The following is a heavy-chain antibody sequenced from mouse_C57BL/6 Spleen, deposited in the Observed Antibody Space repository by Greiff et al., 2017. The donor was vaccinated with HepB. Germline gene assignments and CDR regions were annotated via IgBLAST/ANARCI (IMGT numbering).Heavy chain of an antibody. J-gene: IGHJ2*01. CDR2: IYPSDSET. V-gene: IGHV1-61*01. CDR1: GYTFTSYW. CDR3: ASFYGGY. Sequence: QVHVKQPGAELVRPGSSVKLSCKASGYTFTSYWMDWVKQRPGQGLEWIGNIYPSDSETHYNQKFKDKATLTVDKSSSTAYMQLSSLTSEDSAVYYCASFYGGYWGQGTTLTVSS. D-gene: IGHD1-1*01.